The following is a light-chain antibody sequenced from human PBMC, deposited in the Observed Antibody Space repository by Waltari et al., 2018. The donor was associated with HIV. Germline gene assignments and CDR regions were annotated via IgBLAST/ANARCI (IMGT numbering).Light chain of an antibody. V-gene: IGLV6-57*01. CDR2: EDD. Sequence: FMLTQPRSVSESPGKTVTISCTRSSGRLGRNYVQWYQQRPGSSPTTVIYEDDQRPSGVPGRFSGSIDRSSNSASLTISGLMTEDEADYYCQSYDSNTRIFGTGTKVTVL. CDR1: SGRLGRNY. CDR3: QSYDSNTRI. J-gene: IGLJ1*01.